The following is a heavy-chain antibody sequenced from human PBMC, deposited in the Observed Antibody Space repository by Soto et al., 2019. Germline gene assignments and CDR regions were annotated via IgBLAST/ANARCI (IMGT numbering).Heavy chain of an antibody. J-gene: IGHJ3*02. Sequence: PSETLSLTCAVSGGSISSGGYSWSWIRQPPGKGLEWIGYIYHSGSTYYNWSLKSRVTISVDRSKNQFSLILSSVTAADTAVYYCARGSGYSPDAFDIWGQGTMVTVSS. CDR2: IYHSGST. D-gene: IGHD3-3*01. CDR3: ARGSGYSPDAFDI. CDR1: GGSISSGGYS. V-gene: IGHV4-30-2*01.